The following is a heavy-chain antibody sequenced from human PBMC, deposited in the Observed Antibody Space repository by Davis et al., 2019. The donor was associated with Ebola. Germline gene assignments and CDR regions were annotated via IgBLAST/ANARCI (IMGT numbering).Heavy chain of an antibody. J-gene: IGHJ5*02. Sequence: SVKVSCKTSGGTFSSFGISWVRQAPGQGLEWMGGIIPIFRSTKYAQKFQGRVTITADESTRTAYMELSSLRSEDTAVYYCARVQTGYYYDSSDSPSWFDPWGQGSLVIVSS. CDR3: ARVQTGYYYDSSDSPSWFDP. CDR2: IIPIFRST. CDR1: GGTFSSFG. V-gene: IGHV1-69*13. D-gene: IGHD3-22*01.